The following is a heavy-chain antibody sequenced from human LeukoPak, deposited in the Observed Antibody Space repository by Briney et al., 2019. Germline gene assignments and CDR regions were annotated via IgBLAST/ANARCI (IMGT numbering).Heavy chain of an antibody. CDR2: ISSSGSTI. V-gene: IGHV3-11*01. CDR3: ARISPYHLGEAPAFDI. CDR1: GSTFSDYY. D-gene: IGHD3-16*01. Sequence: KSGGSLRLSCAASGSTFSDYYMSWIRQAPGKGLEWVSYISSSGSTIYYADSVKGRFTISRDNAKNSLYLQMNSLRAEDTAVYYCARISPYHLGEAPAFDIWGQGTMVTVSS. J-gene: IGHJ3*02.